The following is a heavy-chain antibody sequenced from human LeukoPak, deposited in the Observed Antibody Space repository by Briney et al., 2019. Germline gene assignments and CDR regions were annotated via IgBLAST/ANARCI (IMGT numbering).Heavy chain of an antibody. D-gene: IGHD1-14*01. Sequence: GGSLRLSCAASGFTVITNDMTWVRQAPGKGLEWVSVLYSDGNTKYADSVQGRFTIYRDNSKNTLYLEMNSLSPDDTAVYYCARGVEPLAAITLAYWGQGTLVTVSA. CDR1: GFTVITND. CDR2: LYSDGNT. CDR3: ARGVEPLAAITLAY. J-gene: IGHJ4*02. V-gene: IGHV3-53*01.